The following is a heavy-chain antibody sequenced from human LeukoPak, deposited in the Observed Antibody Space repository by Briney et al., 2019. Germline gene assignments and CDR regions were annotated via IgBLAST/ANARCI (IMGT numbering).Heavy chain of an antibody. Sequence: SETLSLTCTVSGGSISSSSCYWGWIRQPPGKGLEWIGSIYYSGSTYYNPSLKSRVTISVDTSKNQFSLKLSSVTAADTAVYYCASGGRPTDPVVPAATNQNWFDPWGQGTLVTVSS. V-gene: IGHV4-39*01. CDR3: ASGGRPTDPVVPAATNQNWFDP. CDR1: GGSISSSSCY. J-gene: IGHJ5*02. CDR2: IYYSGST. D-gene: IGHD2-2*01.